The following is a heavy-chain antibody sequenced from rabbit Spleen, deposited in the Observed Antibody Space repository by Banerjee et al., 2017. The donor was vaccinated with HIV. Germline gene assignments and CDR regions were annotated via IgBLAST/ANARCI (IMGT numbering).Heavy chain of an antibody. V-gene: IGHV1S40*01. Sequence: QSLEESGGHRVKPGASLTLNCTASGFSFSSGDDMCWGRQAPGKGLEWIGYMSSSCSASYASWAKDRFTISKTSSTTVTLQMTSLTAADTATYFCARDDDGGNFSAFRLNLWGPGTLVTVS. CDR3: ARDDDGGNFSAFRLNL. CDR1: GFSFSSGDD. J-gene: IGHJ4*01. D-gene: IGHD1-1*01. CDR2: MSSSCSA.